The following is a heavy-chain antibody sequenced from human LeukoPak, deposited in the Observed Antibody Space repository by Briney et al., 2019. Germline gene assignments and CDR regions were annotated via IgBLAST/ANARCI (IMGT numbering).Heavy chain of an antibody. CDR1: GGSISSGDYY. CDR3: ARGGAIWFAGY. V-gene: IGHV4-30-4*01. Sequence: PSETLSLTCTVSGGSISSGDYYWSWIRQPPGKGLEWIGYIYYSGSTYYNPSLKSRVTISVDTSKNQSSLKLSSVTAADTAVYYCARGGAIWFAGYWGQGTLVTVSS. J-gene: IGHJ4*02. CDR2: IYYSGST. D-gene: IGHD3-10*01.